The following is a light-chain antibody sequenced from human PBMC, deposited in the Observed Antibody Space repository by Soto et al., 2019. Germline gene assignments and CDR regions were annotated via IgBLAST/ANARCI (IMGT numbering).Light chain of an antibody. CDR3: QKFNTAPLT. Sequence: DIQMTQSPSSLSASVGDRVNITCRASRDISVYLAWYQQKPGKVHKLLFYSASTLQSGVPSRFSGSGSGTEFTLTISSLQPEDVATYYCQKFNTAPLTFGQGTRLEIK. CDR2: SAS. J-gene: IGKJ5*01. V-gene: IGKV1-27*01. CDR1: RDISVY.